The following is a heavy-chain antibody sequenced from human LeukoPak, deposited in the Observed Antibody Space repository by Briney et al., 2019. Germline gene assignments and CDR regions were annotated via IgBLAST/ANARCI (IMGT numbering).Heavy chain of an antibody. CDR2: IYHSGST. D-gene: IGHD2-21*02. V-gene: IGHV4-38-2*01. Sequence: PSETLSLTCAVSGYSISSGYYWGWIRQPPGKGLEWIGSIYHSGSTYYNPSLKSRVTISVDTFKNQFSLKLSSVTAADTAVYYCARRRVTDYSYAFDIWGQGTMVTVSS. J-gene: IGHJ3*02. CDR3: ARRRVTDYSYAFDI. CDR1: GYSISSGYY.